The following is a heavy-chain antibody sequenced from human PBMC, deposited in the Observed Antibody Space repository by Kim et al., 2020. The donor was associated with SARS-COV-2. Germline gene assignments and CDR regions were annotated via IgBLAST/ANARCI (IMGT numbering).Heavy chain of an antibody. J-gene: IGHJ4*02. V-gene: IGHV1-69*01. CDR3: AREHQDSTGTSTS. Sequence: YGQKFQGRVTITADESTSTAYMELSSLRSEDTAVYYCAREHQDSTGTSTSWGQGTLVTVSS. D-gene: IGHD1-1*01.